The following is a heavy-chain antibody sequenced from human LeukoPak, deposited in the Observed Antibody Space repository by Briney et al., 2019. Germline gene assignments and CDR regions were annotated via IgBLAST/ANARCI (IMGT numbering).Heavy chain of an antibody. D-gene: IGHD6-19*01. CDR1: GFTFSSYW. V-gene: IGHV3-7*01. J-gene: IGHJ4*02. Sequence: GGSLRLSCAASGFTFSSYWMSWVRQAPGKGLEWVANIKQDGSEKYYVDSVKGRFTIFRDNAKNSLYLQMNSLRAEDTAVYYCARDGLRTYSSGWYYDYWGQGTLVTVSS. CDR3: ARDGLRTYSSGWYYDY. CDR2: IKQDGSEK.